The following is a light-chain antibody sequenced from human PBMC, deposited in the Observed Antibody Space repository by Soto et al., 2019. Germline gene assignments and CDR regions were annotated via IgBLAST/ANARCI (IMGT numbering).Light chain of an antibody. CDR3: MQALQTPST. J-gene: IGKJ2*01. V-gene: IGKV2-28*01. CDR1: QSLLHSNGYNY. Sequence: DIVMTQSPLSLPVTPGEPASISCRSSQSLLHSNGYNYLDWYLQKPGQSPQLLIYLGSNRASGVDDRFSGSGSGTDFPLKINRVDAEDVGVYYCMQALQTPSTFGQGTKLEIK. CDR2: LGS.